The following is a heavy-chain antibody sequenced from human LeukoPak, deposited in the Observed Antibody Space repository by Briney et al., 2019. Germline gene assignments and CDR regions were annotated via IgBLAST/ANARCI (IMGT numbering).Heavy chain of an antibody. CDR1: GGTFSSYA. CDR2: IIPIFGTA. Sequence: SVKVSCRASGGTFSSYAISWVRQAPGQGLEWMGGIIPIFGTANYAQKFQGRVTITADESTSTAYMELSSLRSEDTAVYYCARARTWRWIQTSGYYFDYWGQGTLVTVSS. V-gene: IGHV1-69*13. J-gene: IGHJ4*02. D-gene: IGHD5-24*01. CDR3: ARARTWRWIQTSGYYFDY.